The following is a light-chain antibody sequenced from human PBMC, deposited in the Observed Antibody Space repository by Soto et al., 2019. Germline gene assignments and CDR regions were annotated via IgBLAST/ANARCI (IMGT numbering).Light chain of an antibody. CDR3: QHRSNWLT. CDR2: DAS. Sequence: DILLTQSPATLSLSPGERATLSCRASQRVSSYLAWYQQKPGQAPRLLISDASTRSTGTPARFSGSGAGTDFTLTISSLEPEDFAVYYCQHRSNWLTFGGGTKVEIK. V-gene: IGKV3-11*01. CDR1: QRVSSY. J-gene: IGKJ4*01.